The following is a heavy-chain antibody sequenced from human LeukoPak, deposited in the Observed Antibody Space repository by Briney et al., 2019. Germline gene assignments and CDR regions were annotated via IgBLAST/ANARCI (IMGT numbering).Heavy chain of an antibody. CDR3: ASNSSSWYGAYY. V-gene: IGHV4-39*01. J-gene: IGHJ4*02. D-gene: IGHD6-13*01. CDR1: GGSISSSSYY. Sequence: PSETLSLTCTVSGGSISSSSYYWGWIRQPPGKGLEWMGNIYYSGSTYYNPSLKSRVTISIDTSKNQFSLKLSSVTAADTAKYYCASNSSSWYGAYYWGQGTLVTVSS. CDR2: IYYSGST.